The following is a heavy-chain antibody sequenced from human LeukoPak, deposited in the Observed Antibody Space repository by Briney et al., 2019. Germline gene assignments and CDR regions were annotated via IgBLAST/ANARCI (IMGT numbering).Heavy chain of an antibody. D-gene: IGHD5-12*01. J-gene: IGHJ6*03. CDR3: ARDGDSGYDLYYYYYMDV. CDR1: GFTFSGYS. V-gene: IGHV3-21*01. CDR2: ISTSSSYI. Sequence: TGGSLRLSCAASGFTFSGYSMNWVRQAPGKGLEWVSSISTSSSYIYYADSVKGRFTISRDNAKNSLYLQMNSLRAEDTAVYYCARDGDSGYDLYYYYYMDVWGKGTTVTVSS.